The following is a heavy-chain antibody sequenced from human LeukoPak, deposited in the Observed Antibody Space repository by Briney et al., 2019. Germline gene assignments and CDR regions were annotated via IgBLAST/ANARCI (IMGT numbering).Heavy chain of an antibody. J-gene: IGHJ4*02. CDR3: ARLNVEMATTDY. Sequence: PSETLSLTCTVSGGSISSGGYYWSWIRQHPGKGLEWIGYIYYSGSTYYNPSLKSRVTISVDTSKNQFSLKLSSVTAADTAVYYCARLNVEMATTDYWGQGTLVTVSS. CDR1: GGSISSGGYY. V-gene: IGHV4-31*03. CDR2: IYYSGST. D-gene: IGHD5-24*01.